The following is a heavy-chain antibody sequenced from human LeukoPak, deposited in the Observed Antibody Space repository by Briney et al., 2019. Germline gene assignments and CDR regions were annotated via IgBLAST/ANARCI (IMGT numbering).Heavy chain of an antibody. Sequence: SETLSLTCAVYGGSFSGYYWSWIRQPPGKGLEWIGEINHSGSTNYNPSLKSRVTISVDTSKNQFSLKLSSVTAADTAVYCCAGFDFWSGYYDYWGQGTLVTVSS. V-gene: IGHV4-34*01. J-gene: IGHJ4*02. CDR1: GGSFSGYY. CDR2: INHSGST. CDR3: AGFDFWSGYYDY. D-gene: IGHD3-3*01.